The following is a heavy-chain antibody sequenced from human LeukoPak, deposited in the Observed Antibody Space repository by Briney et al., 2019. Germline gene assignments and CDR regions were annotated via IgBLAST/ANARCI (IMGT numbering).Heavy chain of an antibody. Sequence: SETLSLTCSVSGGSLSNHYWNWIRQPPGKGLEWIAHIYSSGTTTYNPSLKSRVTISLDTSKSQISLKVTSVTAADTAVYYCARHLGVGSLPLDSWGQGTLVTVSS. CDR3: ARHLGVGSLPLDS. D-gene: IGHD3-16*01. CDR1: GGSLSNHY. V-gene: IGHV4-59*08. CDR2: IYSSGTT. J-gene: IGHJ4*02.